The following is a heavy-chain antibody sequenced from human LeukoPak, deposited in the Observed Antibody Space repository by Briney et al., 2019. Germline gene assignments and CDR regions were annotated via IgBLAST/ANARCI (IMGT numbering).Heavy chain of an antibody. D-gene: IGHD6-19*01. CDR2: ISSSSSYI. CDR3: ARVGTSSSGWQFDY. CDR1: GFTFSSYR. V-gene: IGHV3-21*01. J-gene: IGHJ4*02. Sequence: PGGSLTLSCAASGFTFSSYRMNWVRQAPGKGLEWVSSISSSSSYIYYADSVKGRFTISRDNAKNSLYLQMNSLRAEDTAVYYCARVGTSSSGWQFDYWGQGTLVTVSS.